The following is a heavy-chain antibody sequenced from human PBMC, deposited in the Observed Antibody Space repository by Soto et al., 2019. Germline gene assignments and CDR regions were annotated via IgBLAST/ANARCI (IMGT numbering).Heavy chain of an antibody. CDR2: INPNSGGT. V-gene: IGHV1-2*02. CDR1: GYTFTGYY. J-gene: IGHJ5*02. CDR3: ARGFFDYYDSSGPEWFDP. D-gene: IGHD3-22*01. Sequence: ASVKVSCKASGYTFTGYYMHWVRQAPGQGREWMGWINPNSGGTNYAQKFQGRVTMTRDTSISTAYMELSRLRSDDTAVYYCARGFFDYYDSSGPEWFDPWGQGTLVT.